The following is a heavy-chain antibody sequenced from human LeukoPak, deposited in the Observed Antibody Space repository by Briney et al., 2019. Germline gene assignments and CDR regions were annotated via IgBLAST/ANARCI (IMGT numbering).Heavy chain of an antibody. CDR3: ARGNVGYCSGGSCHYYYYYGMDV. CDR2: INPNSGGT. CDR1: GYTFTGYY. J-gene: IGHJ6*02. D-gene: IGHD2-15*01. V-gene: IGHV1-2*02. Sequence: ASVKVSCKASGYTFTGYYMHWVRQAPGQGLEWMGWINPNSGGTNYAQKFQGRVTMTRDTSISTAYMELSRLRSDDTAVYYCARGNVGYCSGGSCHYYYYYGMDVWGQGTTVTVSS.